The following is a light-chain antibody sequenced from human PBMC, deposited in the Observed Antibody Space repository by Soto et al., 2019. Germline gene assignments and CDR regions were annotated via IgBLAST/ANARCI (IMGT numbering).Light chain of an antibody. V-gene: IGKV3-11*01. CDR2: DTS. J-gene: IGKJ3*01. Sequence: IPLTQSPAILSLSPGERATLSCTASQSVDTYIDWYQQRPGQPPRLLIHDTSHRASGVPARFRGSGSGTDFTLTITSLEPEDFGVYFCQQRRNWVSFGPGTRL. CDR1: QSVDTY. CDR3: QQRRNWVS.